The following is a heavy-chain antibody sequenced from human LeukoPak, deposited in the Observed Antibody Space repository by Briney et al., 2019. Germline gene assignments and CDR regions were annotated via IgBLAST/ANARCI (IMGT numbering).Heavy chain of an antibody. Sequence: GGSLRLSCAASGFTFSSYSMNWVRQAPGKGLEWVSYISSSSSTIYYADSVKGRFTISRDNAKNSLYLQMNSLRAEDTAVYYCARGGRFLEWLMSFDYWGQGTLVTVSS. J-gene: IGHJ4*02. CDR2: ISSSSSTI. D-gene: IGHD3-3*01. CDR1: GFTFSSYS. CDR3: ARGGRFLEWLMSFDY. V-gene: IGHV3-48*01.